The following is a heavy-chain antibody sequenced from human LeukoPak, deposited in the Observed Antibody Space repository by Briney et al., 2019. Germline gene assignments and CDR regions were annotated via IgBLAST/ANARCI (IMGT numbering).Heavy chain of an antibody. CDR1: GGSVYTSDYY. V-gene: IGHV4-39*07. CDR3: ARVFDS. CDR2: IFYTGKT. J-gene: IGHJ4*02. Sequence: SETLSLTCTVSGGSVYTSDYYWGWVRQPPGKGPERIGDIFYTGKTKYNPSLKSRVSISIDTSKNQFSLKLTSVTAADTAVYYCARVFDSWGQGTLVTASS.